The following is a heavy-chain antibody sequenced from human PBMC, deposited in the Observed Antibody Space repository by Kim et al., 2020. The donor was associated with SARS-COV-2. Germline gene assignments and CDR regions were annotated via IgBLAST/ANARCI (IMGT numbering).Heavy chain of an antibody. CDR3: ARVDSSGYYEYYFDY. D-gene: IGHD3-22*01. V-gene: IGHV3-53*01. J-gene: IGHJ4*02. Sequence: DSVQGRFTISRDNSQNTLYLQMNSLRAEDTAVYYCARVDSSGYYEYYFDYWGQGTLVTVSS.